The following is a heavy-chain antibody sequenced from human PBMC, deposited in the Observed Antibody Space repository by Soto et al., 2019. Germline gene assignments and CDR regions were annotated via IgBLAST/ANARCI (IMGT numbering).Heavy chain of an antibody. CDR3: ARVDTAMVSSVIRVDKRYYYYYYMDV. J-gene: IGHJ6*03. V-gene: IGHV1-8*01. CDR1: GYTFTSYD. Sequence: GASVKVSCKASGYTFTSYDINWVRQATGQGLEWMGWMNPNSGNTGYAQKFQGRVTMTRNTSISTAYMELSSLRSEDTAVYYCARVDTAMVSSVIRVDKRYYYYYYMDVWGKGTTVTVSS. D-gene: IGHD5-18*01. CDR2: MNPNSGNT.